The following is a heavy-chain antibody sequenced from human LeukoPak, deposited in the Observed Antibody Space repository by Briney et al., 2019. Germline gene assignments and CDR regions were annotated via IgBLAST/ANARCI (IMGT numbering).Heavy chain of an antibody. V-gene: IGHV4-38-2*02. Sequence: SETLSLTCTVSGYSISSGYYWGWIRQPPGKGLEWIGSIYHSGNTYYNPSLKSRVTISVDTSKNQFSLRLSSVTAADTAVYYCARVWFGSRCFEYWGQGTLVTVSS. D-gene: IGHD3-10*01. CDR3: ARVWFGSRCFEY. CDR2: IYHSGNT. CDR1: GYSISSGYY. J-gene: IGHJ4*02.